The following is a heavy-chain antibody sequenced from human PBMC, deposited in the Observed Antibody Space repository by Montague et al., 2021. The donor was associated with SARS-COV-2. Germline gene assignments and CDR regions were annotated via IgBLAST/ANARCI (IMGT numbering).Heavy chain of an antibody. Sequence: SETLSLTCTVSGGSISGYYWSWIRQPPGKGLEWIGSVYYSGGTNYNPSLKSRVTRSVDTSKNQFSLKLTSVTAADTAVYYCARLWYSRGYQGIDCFVYWGQGTLVTVSS. V-gene: IGHV4-59*01. CDR3: ARLWYSRGYQGIDCFVY. J-gene: IGHJ4*02. CDR2: VYYSGGT. D-gene: IGHD3-22*01. CDR1: GGSISGYY.